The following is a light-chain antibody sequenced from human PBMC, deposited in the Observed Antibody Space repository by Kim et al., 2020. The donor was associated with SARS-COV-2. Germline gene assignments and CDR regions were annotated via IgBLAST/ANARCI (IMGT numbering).Light chain of an antibody. CDR2: KDT. Sequence: SYELTQPPSVSVSPGQTARITCSGDELPRQYSYWYQQKPGQAPVLVIYKDTERPSGIPERFSGSSSGTTVTLTISGVQAEDEADYYCQSPDISATYRVFGGGTQLTVL. CDR3: QSPDISATYRV. CDR1: ELPRQY. V-gene: IGLV3-25*03. J-gene: IGLJ3*02.